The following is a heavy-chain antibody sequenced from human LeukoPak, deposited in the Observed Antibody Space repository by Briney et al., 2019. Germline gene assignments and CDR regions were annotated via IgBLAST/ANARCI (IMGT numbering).Heavy chain of an antibody. D-gene: IGHD4-23*01. CDR1: GGSISSSSYY. J-gene: IGHJ4*02. CDR3: ATPPYGGNSEAN. V-gene: IGHV4-39*01. Sequence: PSETLSLTCTVSGGSISSSSYYWGWIRQPPGKGLEWIGSIYYSGSTYYNPSLKSRVTISVDTSKNQFSLKLSSVTAADTAVYYCATPPYGGNSEANWGQGTLVTVSS. CDR2: IYYSGST.